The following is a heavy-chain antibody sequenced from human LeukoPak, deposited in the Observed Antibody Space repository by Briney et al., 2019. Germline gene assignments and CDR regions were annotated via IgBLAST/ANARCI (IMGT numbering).Heavy chain of an antibody. CDR1: GFRFSAYG. D-gene: IGHD5-12*01. Sequence: GGSLGLSCAASGFRFSAYGMYWVRQAPGKGLEWVAFIQYDGSYYYYGDSVKGRFTISRDNSKNTLYLQMNSLRAEDTAVYYCSTYSGSQGHWGQGTLVTVSS. V-gene: IGHV3-30*02. J-gene: IGHJ4*02. CDR2: IQYDGSYY. CDR3: STYSGSQGH.